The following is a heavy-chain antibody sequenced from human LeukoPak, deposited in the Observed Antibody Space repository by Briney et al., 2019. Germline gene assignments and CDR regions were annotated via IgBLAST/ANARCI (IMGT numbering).Heavy chain of an antibody. CDR1: GFTFSSYA. CDR3: AKEGLVVTATPLWFDP. D-gene: IGHD2-21*02. V-gene: IGHV3-23*01. J-gene: IGHJ5*02. Sequence: PGGSLRLSCAASGFTFSSYAMSWVPQAPGKGLEWVSAISGSGGSTYYADSVKGRFTISRDNSKNTLYLQINSLRAEDTAVYYCAKEGLVVTATPLWFDPWGQGTLVTVSS. CDR2: ISGSGGST.